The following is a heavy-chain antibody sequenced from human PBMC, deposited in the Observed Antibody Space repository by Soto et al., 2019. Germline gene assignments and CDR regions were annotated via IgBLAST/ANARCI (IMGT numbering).Heavy chain of an antibody. J-gene: IGHJ3*02. D-gene: IGHD3-16*01. V-gene: IGHV2-5*02. CDR1: GFSFSADGVG. Sequence: QITLKESGPTLVKPTQTLTLTCIFSGFSFSADGVGVGWIRQPPGKALEWLALIYWDDDTRYRPSLKSRLTITKDTSKNNVVLSKTNVYALDTATCNCAHAFGGTSWPKDALVIWAQETVVTFSP. CDR3: AHAFGGTSWPKDALVI. CDR2: IYWDDDT.